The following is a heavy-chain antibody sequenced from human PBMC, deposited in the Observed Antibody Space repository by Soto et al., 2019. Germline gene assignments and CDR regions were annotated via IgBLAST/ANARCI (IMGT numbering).Heavy chain of an antibody. D-gene: IGHD4-17*01. Sequence: SETLSLTCTVSGGSISNYYWSWIRQPPGKGLEWIGEINHSGSTNYNPSLKSRVTISVDTSKNQFSLKLSSVTAADTAVYYCARGNYGGNSDYYYGMDVWGQGTTVTVS. CDR1: GGSISNYY. V-gene: IGHV4-34*01. J-gene: IGHJ6*02. CDR3: ARGNYGGNSDYYYGMDV. CDR2: INHSGST.